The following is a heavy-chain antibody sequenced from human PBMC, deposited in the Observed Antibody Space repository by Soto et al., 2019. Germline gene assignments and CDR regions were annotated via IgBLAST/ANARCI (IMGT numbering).Heavy chain of an antibody. CDR3: ARGLGLYYFDY. Sequence: ASVKVSCKASGYTFTSYYMHWVRQAPGQGPEWMGIINPSGGSTSYAQKFQGRVTITRDTSASTAYMELSSLRSEDTAVYYCARGLGLYYFDYWGQGTLVTVS. CDR1: GYTFTSYY. J-gene: IGHJ4*02. CDR2: INPSGGST. D-gene: IGHD1-26*01. V-gene: IGHV1-46*01.